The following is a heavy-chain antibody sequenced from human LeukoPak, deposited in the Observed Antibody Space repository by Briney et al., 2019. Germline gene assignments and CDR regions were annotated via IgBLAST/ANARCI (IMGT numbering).Heavy chain of an antibody. J-gene: IGHJ1*01. CDR2: IIPIFGTA. CDR3: ARDWGPYGDYRYFQH. CDR1: GGTFSSYA. D-gene: IGHD4-17*01. Sequence: SVKVSCKASGGTFSSYAISWVRQAPGQGLEWMGGIIPIFGTANYAQKFQGRVTITADESTSTAYMELSSLRSEDTAVYYCARDWGPYGDYRYFQHWGQGTLVTVSS. V-gene: IGHV1-69*01.